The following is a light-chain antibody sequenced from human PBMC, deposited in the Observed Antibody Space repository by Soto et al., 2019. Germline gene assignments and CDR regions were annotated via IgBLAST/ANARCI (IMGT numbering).Light chain of an antibody. V-gene: IGKV1-5*03. J-gene: IGKJ1*01. CDR1: QSITRW. CDR2: KAS. CDR3: QQYSRYWT. Sequence: DIQMTQFPSSLSAFVGDRVTITCRASQSITRWVAWYQQKPGKAPKLLIYKASSLESGVPSRFSGSGSGTEFTLTISSLQPDDSATYYCQQYSRYWTFGQGTKVDIK.